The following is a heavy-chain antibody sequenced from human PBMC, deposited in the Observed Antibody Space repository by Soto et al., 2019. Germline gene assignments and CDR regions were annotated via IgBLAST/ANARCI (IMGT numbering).Heavy chain of an antibody. CDR1: GDSFKNYA. Sequence: QVQLVQSGAEVKKPGSSVKISCKTSGDSFKNYAIGWVRQVPGQGLEWTGSIIPLFGTTNYARIFEGRVTITADKPTTTVYMVLGSLRSEGTAVYYCARLESTMTTFDYWGQGTLVTVSS. CDR3: ARLESTMTTFDY. J-gene: IGHJ4*02. CDR2: IIPLFGTT. V-gene: IGHV1-69*06. D-gene: IGHD3-22*01.